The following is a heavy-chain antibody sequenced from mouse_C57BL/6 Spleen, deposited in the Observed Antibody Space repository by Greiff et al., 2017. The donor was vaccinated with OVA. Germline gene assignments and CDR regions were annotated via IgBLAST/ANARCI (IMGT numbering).Heavy chain of an antibody. CDR3: ARRYGSSLYYAMDY. CDR2: ISSGSSTI. D-gene: IGHD1-1*01. Sequence: EVMLVESGGGLVKPGGSLKLSCAASGFTFSYYGMHWVRQAPEKGLEWVAYISSGSSTIYYSDTVKDRFTISRDNAKNTLFLQRTSLRSEDTAMYYCARRYGSSLYYAMDYWGQGTSGTVSS. CDR1: GFTFSYYG. V-gene: IGHV5-17*01. J-gene: IGHJ4*01.